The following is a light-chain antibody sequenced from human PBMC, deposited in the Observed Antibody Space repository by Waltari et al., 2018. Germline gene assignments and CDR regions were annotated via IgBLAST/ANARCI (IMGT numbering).Light chain of an antibody. Sequence: NFVLPQPHSVSESPGKTVTISCTRSSGSIAGNYVQWYQQRPGSSPNPVILEYYQRAPGVPHRFSGSIDTSSNSASLTISGLRPEDEAVYYCQSYDITNRVFGGGTKLTVL. CDR2: EYY. V-gene: IGLV6-57*01. CDR3: QSYDITNRV. CDR1: SGSIAGNY. J-gene: IGLJ3*02.